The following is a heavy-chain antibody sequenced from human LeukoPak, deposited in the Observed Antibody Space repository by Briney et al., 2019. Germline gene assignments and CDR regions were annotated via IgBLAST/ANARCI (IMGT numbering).Heavy chain of an antibody. V-gene: IGHV1-24*01. CDR1: GYTLTELS. J-gene: IGHJ4*02. Sequence: ASVKVSCKVSGYTLTELSMHWVRQAPGKGLEWMGGFDPEDGETIYAQKFQGRVTMTEDTSTDTAYMELSSLRSEDTTVYYCATFWGTTYEKYYSDSWGQGTLVTVSS. D-gene: IGHD3-16*01. CDR2: FDPEDGET. CDR3: ATFWGTTYEKYYSDS.